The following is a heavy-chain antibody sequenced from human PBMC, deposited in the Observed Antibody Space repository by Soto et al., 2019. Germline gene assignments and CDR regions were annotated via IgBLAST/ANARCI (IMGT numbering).Heavy chain of an antibody. D-gene: IGHD3-3*01. J-gene: IGHJ6*03. V-gene: IGHV4-39*01. CDR1: GGSISSSSYY. CDR2: IYYSGST. Sequence: SETLSLTCTVSGGSISSSSYYWGWIRQPPGKGLEWIGSIYYSGSTYYNPSLKSRVTISVDTSKNQFSLKLSSATAADTAVYYCARRVEDYYYVDVWGKGTTVTVSS. CDR3: ARRVEDYYYVDV.